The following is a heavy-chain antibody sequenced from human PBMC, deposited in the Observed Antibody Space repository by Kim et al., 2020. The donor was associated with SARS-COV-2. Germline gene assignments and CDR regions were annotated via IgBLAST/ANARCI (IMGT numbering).Heavy chain of an antibody. CDR1: GYSFTSYW. V-gene: IGHV5-10-1*01. CDR3: ARHGALDSSGYSPGDDAFDI. Sequence: GESLKISCKGSGYSFTSYWISWVRQMPGKGLEWMGRIDPSDSYTNYSPSFQGHVTISADKSISTAYLQWSSLKASDTAMYYCARHGALDSSGYSPGDDAFDIWGQGTMVTVSS. CDR2: IDPSDSYT. J-gene: IGHJ3*02. D-gene: IGHD3-22*01.